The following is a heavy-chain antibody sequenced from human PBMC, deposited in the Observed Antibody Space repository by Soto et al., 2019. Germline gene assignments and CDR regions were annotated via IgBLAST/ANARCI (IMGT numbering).Heavy chain of an antibody. CDR1: GFSLNTRGVG. CDR3: AYRPCVLGSGWNFDF. D-gene: IGHD6-19*01. V-gene: IGHV2-5*02. Sequence: QITLKESGPPLVIPTQTLTLTCTFSGFSLNTRGVGVGWIRQPPGKALEWVALIHWDDEKRYSPALRNTLTSTKEPSKNQVVLKMTHMDPVDTAPYYCAYRPCVLGSGWNFDFWGQGILVTVTS. J-gene: IGHJ4*02. CDR2: IHWDDEK.